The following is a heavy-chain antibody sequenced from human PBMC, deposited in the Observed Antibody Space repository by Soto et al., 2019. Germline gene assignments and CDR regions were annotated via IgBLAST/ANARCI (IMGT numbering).Heavy chain of an antibody. J-gene: IGHJ5*02. CDR2: ISTSSSTI. Sequence: GGSLRLSCSASGFTFSSYSMSWVRQAPGKGLEWVSYISTSSSTIYHADSVKGRFTISRDNAKNSLYLQMNSLRDEDTAVYYCARYVGRTGLFDPWGQGTLVTVSS. CDR3: ARYVGRTGLFDP. CDR1: GFTFSSYS. D-gene: IGHD5-12*01. V-gene: IGHV3-48*02.